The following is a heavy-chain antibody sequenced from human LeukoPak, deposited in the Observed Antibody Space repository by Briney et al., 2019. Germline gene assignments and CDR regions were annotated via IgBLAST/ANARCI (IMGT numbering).Heavy chain of an antibody. CDR2: ISYDGSNK. CDR3: AKDLGWLQPPDY. J-gene: IGHJ4*02. Sequence: GGSLRLSCAASGFTFSSYGMHWVRQAPGKGLEWVAVISYDGSNKYYADPVKGRFTISRDNSKNTLYLQMNSLRAEDTAVYYCAKDLGWLQPPDYWGQGTLVTVSS. V-gene: IGHV3-30*18. D-gene: IGHD5-24*01. CDR1: GFTFSSYG.